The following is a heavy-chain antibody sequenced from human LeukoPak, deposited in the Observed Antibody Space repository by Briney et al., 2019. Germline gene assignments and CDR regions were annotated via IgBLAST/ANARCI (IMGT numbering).Heavy chain of an antibody. CDR3: ARRRWWLVYFDY. CDR2: INHSGST. J-gene: IGHJ4*02. V-gene: IGHV4-34*01. Sequence: SETLSLTCAVYGGSFSGYYWSWIRQPPGKGLEWIGEINHSGSTNYNPSLKSRVTISVDTSKNQFSLELSSVTAADTAVYYCARRRWWLVYFDYWGQGTLVTVSS. D-gene: IGHD6-19*01. CDR1: GGSFSGYY.